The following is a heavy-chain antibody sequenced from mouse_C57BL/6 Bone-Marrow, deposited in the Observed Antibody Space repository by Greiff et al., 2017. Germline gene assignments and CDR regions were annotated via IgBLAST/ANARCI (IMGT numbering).Heavy chain of an antibody. CDR3: ERHGYAAWFAY. D-gene: IGHD2-14*01. J-gene: IGHJ3*01. CDR2: FYPGSGSI. V-gene: IGHV1-62-2*01. CDR1: GYTFTEYT. Sequence: QVQLKESGAELVKPGASVKLSCKASGYTFTEYTIHWVKQRSGQGLAWIGWFYPGSGSIKYNEKFKDKATLTAAKSSSTVYMERSRLAAEDSAVYFCERHGYAAWFAYWGQGTLVTVSA.